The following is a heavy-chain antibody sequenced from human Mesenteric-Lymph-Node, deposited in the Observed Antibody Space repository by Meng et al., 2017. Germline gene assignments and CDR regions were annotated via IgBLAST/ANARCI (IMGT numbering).Heavy chain of an antibody. CDR2: ISGSGGST. D-gene: IGHD5-18*01. Sequence: GGSLRLSCAASGFTFSSYAMSWVRQAPGKGLEWVSAISGSGGSTYYADSVKGRFTSSRDNSKNTLYLQIHSLRAEDTAVYYCAKVQDTAMVRGAFDIWGQGTMVTVSS. J-gene: IGHJ3*02. V-gene: IGHV3-23*01. CDR1: GFTFSSYA. CDR3: AKVQDTAMVRGAFDI.